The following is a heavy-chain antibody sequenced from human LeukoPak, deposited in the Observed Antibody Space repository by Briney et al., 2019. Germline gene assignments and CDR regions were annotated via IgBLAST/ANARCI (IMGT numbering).Heavy chain of an antibody. CDR2: IYYSGST. V-gene: IGHV4-59*01. D-gene: IGHD3-16*01. CDR3: AKLIGSDYYYGMDV. Sequence: PSETLSLTCTVSGGSISSYYWSWIRQPPGKGLEWIGYIYYSGSTNYNPSLKSRVTISVDTSKNQFSLKLSSVTAADTAVYYCAKLIGSDYYYGMDVWGQGTTVTVSS. J-gene: IGHJ6*02. CDR1: GGSISSYY.